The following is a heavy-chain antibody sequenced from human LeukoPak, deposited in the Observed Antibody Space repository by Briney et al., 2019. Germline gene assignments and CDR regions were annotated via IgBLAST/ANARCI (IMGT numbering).Heavy chain of an antibody. J-gene: IGHJ4*02. CDR3: ARGRPRKGCFDY. Sequence: SETLSLTCTVSGDSISSSSYYWGWIRQPPGKGLEWIGGINHSGSTNYNPSLKSRVTISVDTSKNQFSLKLSSVTAADTAVYYCARGRPRKGCFDYWGQGTLVTVSS. CDR2: INHSGST. CDR1: GDSISSSSYY. V-gene: IGHV4-39*07. D-gene: IGHD1-14*01.